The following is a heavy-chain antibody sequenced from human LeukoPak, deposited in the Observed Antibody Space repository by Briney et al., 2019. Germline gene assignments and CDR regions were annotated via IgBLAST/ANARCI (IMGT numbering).Heavy chain of an antibody. J-gene: IGHJ4*02. CDR3: ATKSGNYYNY. CDR1: GFTFSSYS. CDR2: ISIGSDYI. V-gene: IGHV3-21*04. Sequence: GGSLRLSCAASGFTFSSYSMGWVRQAPGKGLEWVSFISIGSDYIYYADTVKGRFTISRDNAKKSLYLQIDSLRAEDTAVYYCATKSGNYYNYWGQGSLVTVSS. D-gene: IGHD1-26*01.